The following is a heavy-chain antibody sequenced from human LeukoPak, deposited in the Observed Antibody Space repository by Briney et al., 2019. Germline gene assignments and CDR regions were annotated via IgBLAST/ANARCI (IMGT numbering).Heavy chain of an antibody. J-gene: IGHJ3*02. CDR1: GGSISSSSYY. CDR3: ARSITMIVVVITKAHAFDI. Sequence: PSETLSLTCTVSGGSISSSSYYWGWIRQPPGKGLGWIGSIYYGGSAYYNPSLKSRVTISVDTSKNQFSLKLSSVTAADTAVYYCARSITMIVVVITKAHAFDIWGQGTMVTVSS. CDR2: IYYGGSA. D-gene: IGHD3-22*01. V-gene: IGHV4-39*01.